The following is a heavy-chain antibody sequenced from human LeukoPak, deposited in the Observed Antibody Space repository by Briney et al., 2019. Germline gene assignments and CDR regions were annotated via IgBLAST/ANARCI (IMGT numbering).Heavy chain of an antibody. V-gene: IGHV3-30*02. J-gene: IGHJ4*02. Sequence: GGSLRLSCTASGFTFSSYGMHWVRQAPGKGLEWVAFIRYDGSNKYYADSVKGRFTISRDNSKNTLYLQMNSLRAEDTAVYYCAKDTHYYGSGSHFDYWGQGTLVTVSS. D-gene: IGHD3-10*01. CDR2: IRYDGSNK. CDR3: AKDTHYYGSGSHFDY. CDR1: GFTFSSYG.